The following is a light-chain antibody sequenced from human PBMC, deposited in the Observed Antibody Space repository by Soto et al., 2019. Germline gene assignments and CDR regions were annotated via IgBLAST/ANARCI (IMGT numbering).Light chain of an antibody. Sequence: EIVMTQSPATLSVSPGERATLSCRARQSVSSSYLAWYQQKPGQAPRLLIYDASNRATGIPDRFSGSGSGTDFTLTISRLEPEDFAVYYCQQRGGSPPTWTFGQGTKVDIK. CDR2: DAS. CDR3: QQRGGSPPTWT. CDR1: QSVSSSY. J-gene: IGKJ1*01. V-gene: IGKV3-20*01.